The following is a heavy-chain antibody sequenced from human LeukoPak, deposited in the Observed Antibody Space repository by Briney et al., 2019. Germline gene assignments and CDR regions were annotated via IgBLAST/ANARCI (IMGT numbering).Heavy chain of an antibody. D-gene: IGHD6-25*01. CDR1: GGTFSSYA. J-gene: IGHJ4*02. CDR3: ARELSPATLYYFDY. V-gene: IGHV1-69*01. CDR2: IIPIFGTA. Sequence: ASVKVSCKASGGTFSSYAISWVRQAPGQGLEWMGEIIPIFGTANYAQKFQGRVTITADESTSTAYMELSSLRSEDTAVYYCARELSPATLYYFDYWGQGTLVTVSS.